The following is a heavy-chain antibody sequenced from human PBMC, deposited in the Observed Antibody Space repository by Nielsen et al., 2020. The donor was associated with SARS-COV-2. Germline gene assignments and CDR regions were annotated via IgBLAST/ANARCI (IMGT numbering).Heavy chain of an antibody. V-gene: IGHV3-30*03. CDR3: ARDQDGGAATSNFYFDL. CDR2: ISYDGTNK. D-gene: IGHD6-25*01. CDR1: GFNFNSYG. Sequence: GESLKISCAASGFNFNSYGMHWVRQAPGKGLEWMAIISYDGTNKYYADSVKGRFTVSRDNAENSLFLQMSSLRDEDTAVYYCARDQDGGAATSNFYFDLWGRGTLVIVSS. J-gene: IGHJ2*01.